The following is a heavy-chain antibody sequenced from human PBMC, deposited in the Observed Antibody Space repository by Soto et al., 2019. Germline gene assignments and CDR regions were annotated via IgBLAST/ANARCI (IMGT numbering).Heavy chain of an antibody. D-gene: IGHD3-3*01. J-gene: IGHJ4*02. Sequence: GGSLRLSCAASGFTFSSYSMNWVRQAPGKGLEWVSYISSSSSTIYYADSVKGRFTISRDNAKNSLYLQMNSLRDEDTAVYYCARTYDFWSGYSLDKNFDYWGQGTLVTVSS. V-gene: IGHV3-48*02. CDR1: GFTFSSYS. CDR2: ISSSSSTI. CDR3: ARTYDFWSGYSLDKNFDY.